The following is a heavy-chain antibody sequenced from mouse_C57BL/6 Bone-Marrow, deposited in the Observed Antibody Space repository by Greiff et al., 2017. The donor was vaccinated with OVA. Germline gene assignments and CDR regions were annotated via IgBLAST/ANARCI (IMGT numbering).Heavy chain of an antibody. Sequence: EVQLQQSGTVLARPGASVKMSCKTSGYTFTSYWMHWVKQRPGPGLEWIGAIYPGNSDTSYNQKFKGKAKLTAVTSASTAYMELSSLTNEDSAVYYCHDDGSRGAMDYWGQGTSVTVSS. D-gene: IGHD1-1*01. CDR2: IYPGNSDT. CDR1: GYTFTSYW. CDR3: HDDGSRGAMDY. V-gene: IGHV1-5*01. J-gene: IGHJ4*01.